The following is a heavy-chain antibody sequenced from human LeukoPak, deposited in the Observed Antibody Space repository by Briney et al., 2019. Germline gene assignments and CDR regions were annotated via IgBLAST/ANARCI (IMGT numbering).Heavy chain of an antibody. D-gene: IGHD3-10*01. Sequence: SETLSLTCAVYGGSFSGYYWSWIRQPPGKGLEWIGEINHSGSTNYNPSLKSRVTISVDTSKNQFSLKLSSVTAADTAVYYCARALGRYYGSGSYYNAGGYFDYWGQGTLVTVSS. V-gene: IGHV4-34*01. CDR1: GGSFSGYY. J-gene: IGHJ4*02. CDR2: INHSGST. CDR3: ARALGRYYGSGSYYNAGGYFDY.